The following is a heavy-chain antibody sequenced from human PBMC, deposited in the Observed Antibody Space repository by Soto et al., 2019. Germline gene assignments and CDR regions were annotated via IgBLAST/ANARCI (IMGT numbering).Heavy chain of an antibody. V-gene: IGHV3-23*01. J-gene: IGHJ4*02. CDR3: VKEFSFSYSVSVLHD. D-gene: IGHD3-10*02. CDR1: GFPFSRYA. CDR2: IYGSGDKT. Sequence: GSLRISREAPGFPFSRYAMTWVRKAPGKGLEWVSSIYGSGDKTFYARSVEGRFTISRDNIKNTLDLHMNGLRADDTAVYYWVKEFSFSYSVSVLHDWGQGTLVTVSS.